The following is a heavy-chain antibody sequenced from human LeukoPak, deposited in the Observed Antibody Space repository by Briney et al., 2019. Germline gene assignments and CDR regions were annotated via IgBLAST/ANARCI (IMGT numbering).Heavy chain of an antibody. Sequence: PGGSLRLSCAASGFTVSSNYMSWVRQAPGKGLEWVANIKQDGSEKYYVDSVKGRFTISRDNAKNSLYLQMNSLRAEDTAVYYCARDADYYDSSGYQFWPLGSDYWGQGTLVTVSS. CDR1: GFTVSSNY. CDR3: ARDADYYDSSGYQFWPLGSDY. V-gene: IGHV3-7*01. CDR2: IKQDGSEK. J-gene: IGHJ4*02. D-gene: IGHD3-22*01.